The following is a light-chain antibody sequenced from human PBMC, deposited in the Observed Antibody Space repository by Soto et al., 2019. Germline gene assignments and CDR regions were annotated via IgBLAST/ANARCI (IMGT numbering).Light chain of an antibody. V-gene: IGLV2-8*01. CDR3: SSSAGSNAV. CDR2: EVS. CDR1: SSDVGGYNY. J-gene: IGLJ2*01. Sequence: QSALTQPPSASGSPGQSVTISCTGTSSDVGGYNYVSWYQQHPGKAPKLMIYEVSKRPSGVPDRFSGSKSGNTASLTVSGLQDEDESDYYCSSSAGSNAVFGGGTKLTVL.